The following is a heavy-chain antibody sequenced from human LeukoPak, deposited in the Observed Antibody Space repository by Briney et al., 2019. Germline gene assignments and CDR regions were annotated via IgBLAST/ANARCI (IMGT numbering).Heavy chain of an antibody. V-gene: IGHV3-48*03. D-gene: IGHD2-15*01. CDR1: GFSFNGFE. CDR2: ISSSGSDM. Sequence: PGGSLRLSCAASGFSFNGFEMNWVRQGPGKGLEWVSLISSSGSDMFYADSVRGRFTVSRDNGKNALFLQMTSLRVEDTGVYYCARERPLVGALELWGQGTVVTVSS. J-gene: IGHJ5*02. CDR3: ARERPLVGALEL.